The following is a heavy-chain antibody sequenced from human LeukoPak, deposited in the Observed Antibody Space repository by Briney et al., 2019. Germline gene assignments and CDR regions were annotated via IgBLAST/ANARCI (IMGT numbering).Heavy chain of an antibody. CDR1: RFTFSSYW. J-gene: IGHJ4*02. Sequence: PGGSLRLSCAASRFTFSSYWMSWVRQAPGKGLEWVANINQDGSGKYYVDSVKGRFTISRDNAKNSLYLQMNSLRADDTAVYYCARMDWGSVDYWGQGTLVTVSS. D-gene: IGHD3/OR15-3a*01. V-gene: IGHV3-7*03. CDR2: INQDGSGK. CDR3: ARMDWGSVDY.